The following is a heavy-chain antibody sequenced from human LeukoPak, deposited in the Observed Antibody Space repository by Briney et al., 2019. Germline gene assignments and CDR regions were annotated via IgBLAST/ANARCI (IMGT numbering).Heavy chain of an antibody. Sequence: ASVKVSCKASGYTFTSYGISWVRQAPGQGLEWMGWISAYNGNTYYAQKLQGRVTMTTDTSTSTAYMELRSLRSDDTAVYYCARGPGERSGYYPLEDYYYYYMDVWGKGTTVTVSS. D-gene: IGHD3-22*01. J-gene: IGHJ6*03. CDR2: ISAYNGNT. CDR3: ARGPGERSGYYPLEDYYYYYMDV. V-gene: IGHV1-18*01. CDR1: GYTFTSYG.